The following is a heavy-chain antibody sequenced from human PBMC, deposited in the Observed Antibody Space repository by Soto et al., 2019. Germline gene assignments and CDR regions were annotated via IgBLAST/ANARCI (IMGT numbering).Heavy chain of an antibody. Sequence: QVTLKESGPVLVKPTETLTLTCTVSGFSLSNARMGVSWIRQPPGKALEWLAHIFSNDEKSYSTSLKSRLTISKDTSKSQVVLTMTNMDPVDTATYYCARIVRPPIFDWLLPNDYWGQGTLVTVSS. CDR2: IFSNDEK. CDR3: ARIVRPPIFDWLLPNDY. V-gene: IGHV2-26*01. CDR1: GFSLSNARMG. J-gene: IGHJ4*02. D-gene: IGHD3-9*01.